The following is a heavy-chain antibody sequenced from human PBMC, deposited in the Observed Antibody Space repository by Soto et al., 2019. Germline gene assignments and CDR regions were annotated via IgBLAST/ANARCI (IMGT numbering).Heavy chain of an antibody. Sequence: PSETLSLTCTVSGGSMSSSSYYWGWIRQAPGKGLEWIGSIYYSESTYYSPSLKSRVTISVDTSKNQFSLKLSSVTAADTAVYYCARHRSAMECLSSSYYTHYYMDVGGKGKTVTVSS. D-gene: IGHD3-16*02. J-gene: IGHJ6*03. CDR3: ARHRSAMECLSSSYYTHYYMDV. CDR2: IYYSEST. V-gene: IGHV4-39*01. CDR1: GGSMSSSSYY.